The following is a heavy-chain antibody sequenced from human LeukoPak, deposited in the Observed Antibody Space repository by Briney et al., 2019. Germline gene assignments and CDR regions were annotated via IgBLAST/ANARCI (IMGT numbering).Heavy chain of an antibody. CDR2: AGWAGGTT. J-gene: IGHJ4*02. CDR3: AKELDTMSFDY. CDR1: GFNFDRYT. D-gene: IGHD3-10*02. Sequence: GGSLRLSCATSGFNFDRYTIHWVRQAPGKGLEWVSLAGWAGGTTFYSDSVRGRFTISRDSGRKSVYLQMNSLITDDTAFYFCAKELDTMSFDYWGQGALVTVSS. V-gene: IGHV3-43*01.